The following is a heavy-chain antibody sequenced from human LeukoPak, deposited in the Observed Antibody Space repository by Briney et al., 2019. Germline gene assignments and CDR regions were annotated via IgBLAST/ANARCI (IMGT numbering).Heavy chain of an antibody. CDR1: GYTFTTYA. CDR3: ARDGSYSPRCWFDP. J-gene: IGHJ5*02. CDR2: INTNTGNP. V-gene: IGHV7-4-1*02. Sequence: ASVKVSCKASGYTFTTYAMNWVRQAPGQGLEWMGWINTNTGNPTYAQGFTGRFVFSLDTSVSTAYLQISSLKAEDTAVYYCARDGSYSPRCWFDPWGPGTLVTVSS. D-gene: IGHD1-26*01.